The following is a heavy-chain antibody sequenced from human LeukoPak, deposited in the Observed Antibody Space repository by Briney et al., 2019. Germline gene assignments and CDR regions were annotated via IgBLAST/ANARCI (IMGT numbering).Heavy chain of an antibody. D-gene: IGHD6-19*01. CDR3: AKDLRSSGWQIGARPGGRVYYFDY. Sequence: GGSLRLSCAASGFTFSSYGMSWVRQAPGKGLEWVSAISGSGGSTYYADSVKGRFTISRDNSKNTLYLQMNSLRAEDTAVYYCAKDLRSSGWQIGARPGGRVYYFDYWGQGTLVTVSS. CDR2: ISGSGGST. CDR1: GFTFSSYG. J-gene: IGHJ4*02. V-gene: IGHV3-23*01.